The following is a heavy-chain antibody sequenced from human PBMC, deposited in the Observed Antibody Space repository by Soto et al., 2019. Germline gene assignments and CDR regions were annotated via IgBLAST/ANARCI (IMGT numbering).Heavy chain of an antibody. CDR1: GFTFSSYG. CDR2: ISYDGSNK. V-gene: IGHV3-30*18. D-gene: IGHD3-3*01. CDR3: AKDRGVTIVGVVIGSLGGMDV. J-gene: IGHJ6*02. Sequence: QVQLVESGGGVVQPGRSLRLSCAASGFTFSSYGMHWVRQAPGKGLEWVAVISYDGSNKYYADSVKGRFTISRDNSKNTLYLQMTSLRAEDTAVYYCAKDRGVTIVGVVIGSLGGMDVWGQGTTVTVSS.